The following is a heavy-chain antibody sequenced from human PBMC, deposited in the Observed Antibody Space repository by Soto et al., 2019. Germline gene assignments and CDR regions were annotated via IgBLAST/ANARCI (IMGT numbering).Heavy chain of an antibody. CDR2: ISYDGSNK. CDR3: ARGRREGGNYYYGMDV. CDR1: GFAFSSYA. V-gene: IGHV3-30-3*01. Sequence: GGSLRPSCAASGFAFSSYAMHWVRQAPGKGLEWVAVISYDGSNKYYADSVKGRFTISRDNSKNTLYLQMNSLRAEDTAVYYCARGRREGGNYYYGMDVWGQGTTVTVS. J-gene: IGHJ6*02. D-gene: IGHD3-16*01.